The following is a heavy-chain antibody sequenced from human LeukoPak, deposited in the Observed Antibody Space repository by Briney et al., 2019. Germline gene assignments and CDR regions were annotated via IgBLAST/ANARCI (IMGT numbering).Heavy chain of an antibody. CDR1: GYTFTSYD. CDR2: MNTNSGNT. J-gene: IGHJ4*02. D-gene: IGHD2-15*01. CDR3: ARDCSGGSCYPGTFDY. Sequence: GASVKVSCKASGYTFTSYDINWVRQATGQGLEWMGWMNTNSGNTGYAQKFQGRVTITRNTSISTAYMELSGLRSEDTAVYYCARDCSGGSCYPGTFDYWGQGTLVTVSS. V-gene: IGHV1-8*03.